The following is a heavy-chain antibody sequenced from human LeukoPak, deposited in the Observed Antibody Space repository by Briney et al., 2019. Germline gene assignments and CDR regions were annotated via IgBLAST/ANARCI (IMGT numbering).Heavy chain of an antibody. Sequence: SETLSLTCTVSGGSISTYYWSWIRQPPGKGLEWIGYIYYSGNSNYNPSLKSRVTISVDTSKNQFSLKLTSVTAADTAVYYCARDSGITMFRGVIRWFDPWGQGTLVTVSS. CDR1: GGSISTYY. V-gene: IGHV4-59*12. D-gene: IGHD3-10*01. CDR2: IYYSGNS. J-gene: IGHJ5*02. CDR3: ARDSGITMFRGVIRWFDP.